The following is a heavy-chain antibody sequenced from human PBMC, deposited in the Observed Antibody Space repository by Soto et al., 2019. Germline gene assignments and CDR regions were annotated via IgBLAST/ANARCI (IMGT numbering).Heavy chain of an antibody. CDR3: ARDGADVVVPAAIEGPDQDYYYYGMDV. CDR2: IWYDGSNK. D-gene: IGHD2-2*01. Sequence: GGSLRLSCAASGFTFSSYGMHWVRQAPGKGLEWVAVIWYDGSNKYYADSVKGRFTISRDNSKNTLYLQMNSLRAEDTAVYYCARDGADVVVPAAIEGPDQDYYYYGMDVWGQGTTVTVSS. J-gene: IGHJ6*02. CDR1: GFTFSSYG. V-gene: IGHV3-33*01.